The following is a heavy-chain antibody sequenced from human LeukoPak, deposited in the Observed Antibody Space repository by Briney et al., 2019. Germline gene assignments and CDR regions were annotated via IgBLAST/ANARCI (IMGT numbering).Heavy chain of an antibody. CDR1: GGSISSYY. CDR2: IYTSGST. J-gene: IGHJ4*02. Sequence: SETLSLTCTVSGGSISSYYWSWIRQPAGGGLEWIGRIYTSGSTNYNPSLKSRVTMSVDTSKNQFSLKLSSVTAADTAVYYCARESSGWGQYYFDYWGQGTLVTVSS. D-gene: IGHD6-19*01. V-gene: IGHV4-4*07. CDR3: ARESSGWGQYYFDY.